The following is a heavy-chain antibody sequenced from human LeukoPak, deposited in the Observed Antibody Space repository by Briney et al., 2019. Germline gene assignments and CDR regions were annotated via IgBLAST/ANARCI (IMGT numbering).Heavy chain of an antibody. CDR3: ARVPRAPTAGPFDY. CDR2: INHSGST. V-gene: IGHV4-34*01. Sequence: SETLSLTCAVYGGSFSGYYWSWIRQPPGKGLEWIGEINHSGSTNYNPSLKTRATISVDTSKNQFSLNLSSVTAADTAVYYCARVPRAPTAGPFDYWGQGTLVTVSS. CDR1: GGSFSGYY. D-gene: IGHD3-10*01. J-gene: IGHJ4*02.